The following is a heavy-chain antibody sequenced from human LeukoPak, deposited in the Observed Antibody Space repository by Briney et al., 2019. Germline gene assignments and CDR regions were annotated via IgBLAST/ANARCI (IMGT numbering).Heavy chain of an antibody. CDR2: INPNSGGT. CDR1: GYTFTGYY. V-gene: IGHV1-2*02. J-gene: IGHJ3*02. Sequence: GASVKVSCKASGYTFTGYYMHWVRQAPGQGLEWMGWINPNSGGTNYAQKFQGRVTMTRDTSISTAYMELSRLRSDDTAVYYCARDPYYYDSSGYTLGAFDIWGQGTMVTVSS. D-gene: IGHD3-22*01. CDR3: ARDPYYYDSSGYTLGAFDI.